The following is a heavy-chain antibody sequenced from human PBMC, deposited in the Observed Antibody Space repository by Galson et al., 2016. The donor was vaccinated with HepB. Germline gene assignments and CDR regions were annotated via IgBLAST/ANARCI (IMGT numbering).Heavy chain of an antibody. D-gene: IGHD6-19*01. J-gene: IGHJ1*01. CDR3: AKASRAVAGRDFQH. CDR2: ISGSGDNT. V-gene: IGHV3-23*01. Sequence: SLRLSCAASEFTFSNYAMSWVRQAPGKGLEWVSTISGSGDNTFYADSVKGRFTISRDNSKNTLALQMNSLRADNRAVYYCAKASRAVAGRDFQHWGQGTLVTVSS. CDR1: EFTFSNYA.